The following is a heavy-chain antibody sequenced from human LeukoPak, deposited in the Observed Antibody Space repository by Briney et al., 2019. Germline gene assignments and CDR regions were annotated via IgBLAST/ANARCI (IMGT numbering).Heavy chain of an antibody. V-gene: IGHV3-30*18. CDR1: GFTFSSYG. J-gene: IGHJ4*02. Sequence: GGSLRLSCAASGFTFSSYGMHWVRQAPGKGLEWMAVISYDGSNKYYADSVKGRFTISRDNSENTLYLQMNSLRAEDTATYYCAKGTERYREVSSFDSWGQGTQVTVSS. CDR3: AKGTERYREVSSFDS. CDR2: ISYDGSNK. D-gene: IGHD3-10*01.